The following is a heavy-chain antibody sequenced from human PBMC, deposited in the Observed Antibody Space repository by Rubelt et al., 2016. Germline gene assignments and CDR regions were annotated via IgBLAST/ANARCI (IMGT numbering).Heavy chain of an antibody. V-gene: IGHV4-34*01. D-gene: IGHD6-13*01. J-gene: IGHJ5*02. CDR3: ARGLARAAAAPRRLWFDP. CDR1: GGSFSGYY. Sequence: QVQLQQWGAGLLKPSETLSLTCAVYGGSFSGYYWSWIRQPPGKGLEWIGEINHSGSTNYNPALKSRVTISRDAATNQFSLKLSSVTAADTAGYYCARGLARAAAAPRRLWFDPWGQGTLVTVSS. CDR2: INHSGST.